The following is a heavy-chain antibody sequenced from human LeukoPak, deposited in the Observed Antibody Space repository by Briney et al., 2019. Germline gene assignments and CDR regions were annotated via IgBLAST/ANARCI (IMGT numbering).Heavy chain of an antibody. CDR1: GFTFSDYY. V-gene: IGHV3-11*01. CDR3: AKDRYSSTGYSSGWHGS. D-gene: IGHD6-19*01. CDR2: ISSSGSTI. Sequence: GGSLRLSCAASGFTFSDYYMSWIRQAPGKGLEWVPYISSSGSTIYYADSVKGRFTISRDNSKNTLYLQMNSLRAEDTAVYYCAKDRYSSTGYSSGWHGSWGQGTLVTVSS. J-gene: IGHJ4*02.